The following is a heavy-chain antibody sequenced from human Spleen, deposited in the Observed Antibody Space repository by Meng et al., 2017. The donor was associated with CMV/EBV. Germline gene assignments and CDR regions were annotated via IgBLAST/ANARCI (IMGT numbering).Heavy chain of an antibody. J-gene: IGHJ4*02. CDR2: ISYDGSKK. V-gene: IGHV3-30*04. Sequence: GESLKIYCAASAFSFGSYAMHWVRQAPGKGLEWAAFISYDGSKKSYADFVKGRFTISRANSKNTLYLQMNRLRAEDTAVYYCAKDLGFGESWLDYFDYWGQGTLVTVSS. CDR1: AFSFGSYA. CDR3: AKDLGFGESWLDYFDY. D-gene: IGHD3-10*01.